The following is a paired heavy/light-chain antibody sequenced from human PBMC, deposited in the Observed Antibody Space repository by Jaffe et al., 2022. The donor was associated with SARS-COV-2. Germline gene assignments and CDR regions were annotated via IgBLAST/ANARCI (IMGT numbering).Heavy chain of an antibody. Sequence: QLQLQESGPGLVKPSETLSLTCTVSGGSISSSSYYWGWIRQPPGKGLEWIGSIYYSGNAYYNPSLKSRLTISVDTSKNQFSLKLSSVTATDTAVYYCARHSRWLSVTLLSGSAFDIWGQGTMVTVSS. J-gene: IGHJ3*02. D-gene: IGHD6-19*01. CDR1: GGSISSSSYY. CDR2: IYYSGNA. V-gene: IGHV4-39*01. CDR3: ARHSRWLSVTLLSGSAFDI.
Light chain of an antibody. J-gene: IGLJ3*02. CDR3: SSYTSSTTWV. CDR1: GSDVGGHNY. CDR2: DVN. Sequence: QSALTQPASVSGSPGQSITISCTGTGSDVGGHNYVSWYQQHPGKAPKLIISDVNNRPSGVSSRFSGSKSGNTATLTISGLQADDEADYYCSSYTSSTTWVFGGGTKLTVL. V-gene: IGLV2-14*03.